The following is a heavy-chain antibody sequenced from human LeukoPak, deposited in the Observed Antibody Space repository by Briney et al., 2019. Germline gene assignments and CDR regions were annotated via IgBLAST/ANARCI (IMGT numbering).Heavy chain of an antibody. CDR2: IIPIFGTA. D-gene: IGHD3-3*01. J-gene: IGHJ4*02. CDR1: GGTFSSYA. V-gene: IGHV1-69*05. Sequence: SVKVSCKASGGTFSSYAISWVRQAPGQGLEWMGGIIPIFGTANYAQKLQGRVTMTTDTSTSTAYMELRSLRSDDTAVYYCARVLYDFWSGYYGYFDYWGQGTLVTVSS. CDR3: ARVLYDFWSGYYGYFDY.